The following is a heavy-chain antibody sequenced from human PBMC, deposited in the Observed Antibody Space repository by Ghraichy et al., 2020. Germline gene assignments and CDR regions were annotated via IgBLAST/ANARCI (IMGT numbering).Heavy chain of an antibody. J-gene: IGHJ1*01. CDR3: ARGGITMVRGVPRKPRWAEYFQH. V-gene: IGHV4-34*01. CDR2: INHSGST. D-gene: IGHD3-10*01. Sequence: SETLSLTCAVYGGSFSGYYWSWIRQPPGKGLEWIGEINHSGSTNYNPSLKSRVTISVDTSKNQFSLKLSSVTAADTAVYYCARGGITMVRGVPRKPRWAEYFQHWGQGTLVTVSS. CDR1: GGSFSGYY.